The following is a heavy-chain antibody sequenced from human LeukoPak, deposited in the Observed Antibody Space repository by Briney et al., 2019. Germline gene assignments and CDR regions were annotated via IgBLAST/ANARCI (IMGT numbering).Heavy chain of an antibody. CDR3: ARFGSSISSYPLDY. CDR2: FYASGIT. J-gene: IGHJ4*02. CDR1: GFTLSTNY. V-gene: IGHV3-66*01. D-gene: IGHD2-2*01. Sequence: GGSLRLSCAAPGFTLSTNYMSWVRQAPGKGLEWVSLFYASGITNYADSVKGRFTVSRDNSKNTLYLQLNSLRAEDTAVYYCARFGSSISSYPLDYWGQGALVTVSS.